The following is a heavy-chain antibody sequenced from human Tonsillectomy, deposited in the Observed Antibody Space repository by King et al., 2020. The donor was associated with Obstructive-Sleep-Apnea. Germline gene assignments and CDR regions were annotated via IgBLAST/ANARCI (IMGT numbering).Heavy chain of an antibody. CDR2: IYYSGST. Sequence: QLQESGPGLVKPSQTLSLTCTVSGGSISSGGYYWSWIRQHPGKGLEWIGYIYYSGSTYYNPSLKSRVTISVDTSKNQFSLKLSSVTAADTAVYYCAGVRAVRGVIPNYFDYWGQGTLVTVSS. CDR3: AGVRAVRGVIPNYFDY. J-gene: IGHJ4*02. D-gene: IGHD3-10*01. V-gene: IGHV4-31*03. CDR1: GGSISSGGYY.